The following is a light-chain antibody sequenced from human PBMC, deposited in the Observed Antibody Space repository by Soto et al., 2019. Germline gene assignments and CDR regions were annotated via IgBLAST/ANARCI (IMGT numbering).Light chain of an antibody. Sequence: EIVMTQSPATLSVSPGERATLSCRASPSVSSNLAWYQHKPGQDNRLIIYDASSRATGVQDRFSGSGSGTDFTLTISRLEPEDFAVYYSQHCQPYGDSPPLTFGGGTKVDIK. V-gene: IGKV3D-20*02. CDR3: QHCQPYGDSPPLT. CDR2: DAS. J-gene: IGKJ4*01. CDR1: PSVSSN.